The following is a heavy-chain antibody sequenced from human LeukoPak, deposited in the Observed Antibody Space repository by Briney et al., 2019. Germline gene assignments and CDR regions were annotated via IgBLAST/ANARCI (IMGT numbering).Heavy chain of an antibody. CDR3: AREMKVSRAVAALDY. V-gene: IGHV3-21*01. CDR2: ISSSSSYI. Sequence: GGTLRLSCAASGFTFSSYSMXXXXXXPXXXXXXXXXISSSSSYIYYADSVXGXXTXSRDNAKNSLYLQMNSLRAEDTAVYYCAREMKVSRAVAALDYWGQGTLVTVSS. J-gene: IGHJ4*02. CDR1: GFTFSSYS. D-gene: IGHD6-19*01.